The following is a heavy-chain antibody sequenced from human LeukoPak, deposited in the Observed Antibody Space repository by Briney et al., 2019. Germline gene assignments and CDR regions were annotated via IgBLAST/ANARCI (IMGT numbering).Heavy chain of an antibody. CDR1: GFTFSTYA. V-gene: IGHV3-23*01. D-gene: IGHD3-22*01. Sequence: GGSLRLSCAASGFTFSTYAMTWVRQAPGKGLEWVSSISSSGGNTYYADSMKGRFTISRDNSKNTLYLQLNSLRVEDTAVYYCAKTYYYDTRGYYSFPNWGQGTQVTVSS. J-gene: IGHJ4*02. CDR3: AKTYYYDTRGYYSFPN. CDR2: ISSSGGNT.